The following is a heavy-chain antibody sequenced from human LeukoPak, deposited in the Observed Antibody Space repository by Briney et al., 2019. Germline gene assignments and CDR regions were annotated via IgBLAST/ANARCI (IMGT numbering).Heavy chain of an antibody. CDR1: GGSISSYY. V-gene: IGHV4-59*08. Sequence: SETLSLTCTVSGGSISSYYWSWIRQPPGKGLEWIGYIYYSGSTNYNPSLKSRVTISVDTSKNQFSLKLSSVTAADTAVCYCARHAYSSSWPYFDYWGQGTLVTVSS. J-gene: IGHJ4*02. CDR3: ARHAYSSSWPYFDY. CDR2: IYYSGST. D-gene: IGHD6-13*01.